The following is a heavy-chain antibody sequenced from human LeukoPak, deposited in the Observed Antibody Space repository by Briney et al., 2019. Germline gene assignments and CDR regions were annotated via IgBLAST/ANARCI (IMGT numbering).Heavy chain of an antibody. Sequence: GGSLRLSCAASGFTFSSYAMIWVRQAPGKGLEWVSVISGSGGSTYYADSVKGRFTISRDNSKNTLYLQMNSLRAEDTAVYYCAKHRDGSGSYWAYFDYWGQGTLATVSS. J-gene: IGHJ4*02. D-gene: IGHD3-10*01. CDR1: GFTFSSYA. CDR2: ISGSGGST. CDR3: AKHRDGSGSYWAYFDY. V-gene: IGHV3-23*01.